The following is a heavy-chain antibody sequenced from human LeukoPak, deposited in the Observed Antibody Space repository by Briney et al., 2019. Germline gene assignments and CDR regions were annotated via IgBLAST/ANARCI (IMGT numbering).Heavy chain of an antibody. D-gene: IGHD3-16*01. Sequence: PSETLSLTCTVSGGSISSSSYYWGWLRQPPGKGLEWIGTIYYSGSTYYNPSLKSRVTISVDTSRNQFSLKLTSVTAADTAVYYCASVLGGSAHWGQGTLVTVSS. J-gene: IGHJ4*02. CDR2: IYYSGST. V-gene: IGHV4-39*01. CDR1: GGSISSSSYY. CDR3: ASVLGGSAH.